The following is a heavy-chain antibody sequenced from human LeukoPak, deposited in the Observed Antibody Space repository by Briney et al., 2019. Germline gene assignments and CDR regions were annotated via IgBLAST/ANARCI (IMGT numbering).Heavy chain of an antibody. CDR3: ARRGWGFGELLYGNNWFDP. CDR2: IYPGDSDT. D-gene: IGHD3-10*01. J-gene: IGHJ5*02. CDR1: GYRFTNYW. V-gene: IGHV5-51*01. Sequence: GESLKISCKGSGYRFTNYWIGWVRQMPGKGLEWMGIIYPGDSDTRYSPSFQGQVTISADKSISTAYLQWSSLKASDTAMYYCARRGWGFGELLYGNNWFDPWGQGTLVTVSS.